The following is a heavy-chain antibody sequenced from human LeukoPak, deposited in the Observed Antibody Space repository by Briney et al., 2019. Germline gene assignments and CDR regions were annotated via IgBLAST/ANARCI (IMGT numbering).Heavy chain of an antibody. V-gene: IGHV3-23*01. Sequence: PGGSLRLSCAASRFTFSSYAMSWVRQAPGKGLEWVSGISASGGYTYYADSVKGRFTISRDNSKNTLYLQMNSLRAEDTALYYCAKDLTYYYGLGSSTNAFDIWGQGTMVTVSS. D-gene: IGHD3-10*01. J-gene: IGHJ3*02. CDR3: AKDLTYYYGLGSSTNAFDI. CDR1: RFTFSSYA. CDR2: ISASGGYT.